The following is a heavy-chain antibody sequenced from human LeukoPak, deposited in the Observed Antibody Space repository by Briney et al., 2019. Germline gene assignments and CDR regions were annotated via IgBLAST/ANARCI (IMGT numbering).Heavy chain of an antibody. J-gene: IGHJ5*02. CDR1: GYTLTGYY. Sequence: ASVKVSCKASGYTLTGYYMHWVRQAPGQGLEWMGWINPNSGGTNYAQKFQGRVTMTRDTSISTAYMELSRLRSDDTAVYYCARERWETDSSSWPGVDWFDPWGQGTLVTVSS. CDR3: ARERWETDSSSWPGVDWFDP. CDR2: INPNSGGT. D-gene: IGHD6-13*01. V-gene: IGHV1-2*02.